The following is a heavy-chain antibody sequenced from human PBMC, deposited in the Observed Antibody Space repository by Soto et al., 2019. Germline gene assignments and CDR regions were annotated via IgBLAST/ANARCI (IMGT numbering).Heavy chain of an antibody. CDR3: DKARAQYYDFWSGYPVDS. V-gene: IGHV3-23*01. D-gene: IGHD3-3*01. Sequence: GGSLRLSCAASGFTFSSYAMSWVRQAPGKGLEWVSAISGSGGSTYYADSVKGRFTISRDNSKNTLYLQMNSLRAEDTAVYYCDKARAQYYDFWSGYPVDSWGEG. CDR2: ISGSGGST. CDR1: GFTFSSYA. J-gene: IGHJ4*02.